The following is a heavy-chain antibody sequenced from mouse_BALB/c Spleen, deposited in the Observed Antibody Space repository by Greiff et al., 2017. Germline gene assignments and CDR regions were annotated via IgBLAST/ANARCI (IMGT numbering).Heavy chain of an antibody. J-gene: IGHJ2*01. CDR3: ARSYYYGSSGYFDY. Sequence: VQLQQSGAELMKPGASVKISCKATGYTFSSYWIEWVKQRPGHGLEWIGEILPGSGSTNYNEKFKGKATFTADTSSNTAYMQLSSLTSEDSAVYYCARSYYYGSSGYFDYWGQGTTLTVSS. D-gene: IGHD1-1*01. CDR2: ILPGSGST. V-gene: IGHV1-9*01. CDR1: GYTFSSYW.